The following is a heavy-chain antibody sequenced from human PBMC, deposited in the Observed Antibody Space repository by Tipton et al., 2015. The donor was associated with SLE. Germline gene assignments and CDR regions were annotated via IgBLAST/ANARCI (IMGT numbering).Heavy chain of an antibody. CDR2: ISFDGSNT. CDR1: GFSFSDYA. Sequence: SLRLSCAASGFSFSDYAMFWVRQAPGKGLEWVADISFDGSNTYYADSVKGRFTISRDNSKNTLYLQMNSLRAEDTAVYYCARVTTVAFDMWGQGTKVTVTS. D-gene: IGHD1-14*01. CDR3: ARVTTVAFDM. V-gene: IGHV3-30*04. J-gene: IGHJ3*02.